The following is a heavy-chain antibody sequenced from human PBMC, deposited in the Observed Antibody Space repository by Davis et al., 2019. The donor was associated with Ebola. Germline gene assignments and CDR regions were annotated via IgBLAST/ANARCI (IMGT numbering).Heavy chain of an antibody. V-gene: IGHV3-30-3*01. D-gene: IGHD6-6*01. CDR1: GFTFSSYA. CDR3: ARDPPGSSPPDAFDI. J-gene: IGHJ3*02. CDR2: ISYDGSNK. Sequence: GGSLRLSCAASGFTFSSYAMHWVRQAPGKGLEWVAVISYDGSNKYYADSVKGRFTISRDNAKNSLYLQMNSLRDEDTAVYYCARDPPGSSPPDAFDIWGPGTMVTVSS.